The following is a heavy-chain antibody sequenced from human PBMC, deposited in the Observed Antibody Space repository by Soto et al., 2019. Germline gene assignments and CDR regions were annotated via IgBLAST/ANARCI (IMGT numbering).Heavy chain of an antibody. CDR3: ARDFFGIVAYYYYGIDV. D-gene: IGHD2-21*01. V-gene: IGHV1-18*04. CDR2: ISAYNGNT. Sequence: GASVKVSCKASGYTFTSYGISWVRQAPGQGLEWMGWISAYNGNTNYAQKLQGRVTMTTDTSTSTAYMELRSLRSDDTAVYYCARDFFGIVAYYYYGIDVWGQGTTGTVSS. CDR1: GYTFTSYG. J-gene: IGHJ6*02.